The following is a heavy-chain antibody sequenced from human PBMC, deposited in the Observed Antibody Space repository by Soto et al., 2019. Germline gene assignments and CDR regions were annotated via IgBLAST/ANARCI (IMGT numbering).Heavy chain of an antibody. D-gene: IGHD5-18*01. CDR2: ISGSGGST. J-gene: IGHJ6*02. Sequence: GGSLRLSCAASGFTFSSYAMSWVRQAPGKGLEWVSAISGSGGSTYYADSVKGRFTISRDNSKNTLYLQMNSLRAEDTAVYYCAKWGYSYGQLPSYYYYYGMDVWGQGTTVTVSS. CDR3: AKWGYSYGQLPSYYYYYGMDV. CDR1: GFTFSSYA. V-gene: IGHV3-23*01.